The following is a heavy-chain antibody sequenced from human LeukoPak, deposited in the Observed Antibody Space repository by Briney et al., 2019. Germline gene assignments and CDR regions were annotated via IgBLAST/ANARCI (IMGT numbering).Heavy chain of an antibody. CDR1: GFTLSSYW. J-gene: IGHJ1*01. V-gene: IGHV3-74*01. D-gene: IGHD3-22*01. CDR2: IKSDGRT. CDR3: ARAPSEIGGYYPEYFRH. Sequence: PGGSLRLSCAASGFTLSSYWMHWVRQAPGKGLVWVSRIKSDGRTNYADSAKGRFTISRDNAKNTVSLQMNSLRAEDTGVYYCARAPSEIGGYYPEYFRHWGQGTLVIVSS.